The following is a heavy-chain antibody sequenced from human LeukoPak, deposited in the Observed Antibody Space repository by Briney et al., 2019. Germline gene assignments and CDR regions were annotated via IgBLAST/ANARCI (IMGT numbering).Heavy chain of an antibody. Sequence: PGGSLRLSCTASGFIFSDYWMRWVRQAPGKGLEWVATIHKDGGEKWYVDSVKGRVTISRDNAKDSLYLQMNSLRAEDTAVYYCARISSTYSGAFDIWGQGTMVTVSS. J-gene: IGHJ3*02. V-gene: IGHV3-7*01. CDR1: GFIFSDYW. CDR3: ARISSTYSGAFDI. D-gene: IGHD6-13*01. CDR2: IHKDGGEK.